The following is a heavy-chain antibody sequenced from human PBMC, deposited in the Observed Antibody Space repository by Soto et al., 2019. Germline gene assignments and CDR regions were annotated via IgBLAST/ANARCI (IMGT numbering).Heavy chain of an antibody. CDR3: TRVASAVPS. V-gene: IGHV4-59*12. Sequence: SETLSLTCNVSNGSINFSYCSWIWQRPGKELGWIGNIYYRGTTNYNPSLQGRVTMSIDTSKNQISLMLTSVTAADTAVYYCTRVASAVPSWGQGVLVTVSS. CDR1: NGSINFSY. J-gene: IGHJ5*02. CDR2: IYYRGTT. D-gene: IGHD2-2*01.